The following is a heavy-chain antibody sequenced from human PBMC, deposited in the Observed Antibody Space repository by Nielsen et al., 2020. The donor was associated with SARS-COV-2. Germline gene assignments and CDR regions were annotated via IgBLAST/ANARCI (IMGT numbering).Heavy chain of an antibody. Sequence: ASVKVSCKASGYTFTSYAMHWVRQAPGQRLEWMGWINAGNGNTKYSQKFQGRVTITRDTSASTAYMELSSLRSEDTAVYYCARGEVELDPGSSGELWGYYYMDVWGKGTTVTVSS. CDR3: ARGEVELDPGSSGELWGYYYMDV. V-gene: IGHV1-3*01. J-gene: IGHJ6*03. D-gene: IGHD1-1*01. CDR1: GYTFTSYA. CDR2: INAGNGNT.